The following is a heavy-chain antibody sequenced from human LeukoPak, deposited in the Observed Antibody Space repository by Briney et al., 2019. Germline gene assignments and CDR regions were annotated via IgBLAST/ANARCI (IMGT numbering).Heavy chain of an antibody. J-gene: IGHJ4*02. V-gene: IGHV3-64*04. Sequence: PGGSLRLSCSASGFTFSSYAMHWVRQAPGKGLEYVSAISSNGGSTYYADSVKGRFTTSRDNSKNTLFLQMNYLRAEDTAVYYCAQGLNSLVCWGQGTLVTVSS. D-gene: IGHD2/OR15-2a*01. CDR1: GFTFSSYA. CDR3: AQGLNSLVC. CDR2: ISSNGGST.